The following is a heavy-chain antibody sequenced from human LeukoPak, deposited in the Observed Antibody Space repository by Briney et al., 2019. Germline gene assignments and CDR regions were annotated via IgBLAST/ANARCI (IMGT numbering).Heavy chain of an antibody. CDR2: IYYSGNT. V-gene: IGHV4-39*01. Sequence: SETLSLTCTVSGGSISSSYYWGWIRQPPGKGLQWIGNIYYSGNTYYNPSLKSRVTISEETSKNQLSLRLSSVTAADTAVYYCARVGLNHDKTGRHYYYGMDVWGQGTTVTVSS. CDR3: ARVGLNHDKTGRHYYYGMDV. D-gene: IGHD1-1*01. CDR1: GGSISSSYY. J-gene: IGHJ6*02.